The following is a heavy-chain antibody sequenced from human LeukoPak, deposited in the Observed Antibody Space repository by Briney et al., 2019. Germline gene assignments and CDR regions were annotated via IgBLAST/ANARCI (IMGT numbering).Heavy chain of an antibody. J-gene: IGHJ4*02. Sequence: SETLSLTCTVSGGSISSSSYYWGWIRQPPGKGLEWIGYIYYSGSTNYNPSLKSRVTISVDTSKNQFSLKLSSVTAADTAVYYCARTRSYCSSTSCSWYFDYWGQGTLVTVSS. D-gene: IGHD2-2*01. CDR1: GGSISSSSYY. CDR3: ARTRSYCSSTSCSWYFDY. CDR2: IYYSGST. V-gene: IGHV4-61*05.